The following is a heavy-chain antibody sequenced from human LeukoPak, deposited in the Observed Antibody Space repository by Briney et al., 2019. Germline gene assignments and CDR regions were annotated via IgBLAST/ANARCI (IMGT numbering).Heavy chain of an antibody. CDR2: ANSDGTRT. Sequence: GGSLRLSCAASGFTFSSYAMSWVRQAPGKGLVWVSGANSDGTRTHYADSVRGRFAISRDNGKHTVYLQMNSLRVEDTAIYYCARDLGGPFDYWAQGSLVTVSS. CDR3: ARDLGGPFDY. CDR1: GFTFSSYA. V-gene: IGHV3-74*01. J-gene: IGHJ4*02.